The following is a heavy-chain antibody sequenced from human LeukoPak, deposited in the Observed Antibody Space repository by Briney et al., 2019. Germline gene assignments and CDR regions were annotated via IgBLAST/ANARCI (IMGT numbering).Heavy chain of an antibody. J-gene: IGHJ4*02. CDR2: IYCSGST. V-gene: IGHV4-59*01. CDR3: ARDATYDSSGYTGYFDY. D-gene: IGHD3-22*01. Sequence: SETLSLTCTVSGGSISSYYWSWIRQPPGKGLEWIGYIYCSGSTNYNPSLKSRVTISVDTSKNQFSLKLSSETAADTAVYYCARDATYDSSGYTGYFDYWGQGTLVTVSS. CDR1: GGSISSYY.